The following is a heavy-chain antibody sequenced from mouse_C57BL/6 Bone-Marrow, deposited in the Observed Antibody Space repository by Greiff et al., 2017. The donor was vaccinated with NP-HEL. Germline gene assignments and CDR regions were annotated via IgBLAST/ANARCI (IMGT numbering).Heavy chain of an antibody. CDR2: INPYNGGT. D-gene: IGHD2-10*01. CDR1: GYTFTDYY. CDR3: ARMKTYYGNCWFAY. J-gene: IGHJ3*01. Sequence: EVQLQQSGPVLVKPGASVKMSCKASGYTFTDYYMNWVKQSHGKSLEWIGVINPYNGGTSYNQKFKGKATLTVDKSSSTAYMELNSLTSEDSAVYYCARMKTYYGNCWFAYWGQGTLVTVSA. V-gene: IGHV1-19*01.